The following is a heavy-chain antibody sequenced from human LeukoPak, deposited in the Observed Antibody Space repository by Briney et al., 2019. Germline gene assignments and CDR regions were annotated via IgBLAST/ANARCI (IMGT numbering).Heavy chain of an antibody. D-gene: IGHD3-16*02. CDR1: GFSVSSNY. J-gene: IGHJ4*02. Sequence: GGSLRLSCAAAGFSVSSNYMSWVRQAPGKGLEWVSAISGSGGSTYYADSVKGRFTISRDNSKNTLYLQMNSLRAEDTAVYYCAKVRYDYVWGSYREMFFDYWGQGTLVTVSS. V-gene: IGHV3-23*01. CDR3: AKVRYDYVWGSYREMFFDY. CDR2: ISGSGGST.